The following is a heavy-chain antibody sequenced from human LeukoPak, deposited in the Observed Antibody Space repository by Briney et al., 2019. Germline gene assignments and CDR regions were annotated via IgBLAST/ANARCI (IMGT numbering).Heavy chain of an antibody. V-gene: IGHV4-39*07. Sequence: PSETLSLTCTVSGGSISSSSYYWGWIRQPPGKGLEWIGRIYYSGSTYYNPSLKSRVTISVDTSKNQFSLKLSSVTAADTAVYYCARGDWTRYSSSWADVFDYWGQGTLVTVSS. CDR1: GGSISSSSYY. J-gene: IGHJ4*02. CDR2: IYYSGST. CDR3: ARGDWTRYSSSWADVFDY. D-gene: IGHD6-13*01.